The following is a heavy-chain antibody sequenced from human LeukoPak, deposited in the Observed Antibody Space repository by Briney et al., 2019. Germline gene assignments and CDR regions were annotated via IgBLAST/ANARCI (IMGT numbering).Heavy chain of an antibody. V-gene: IGHV3-11*06. CDR3: AREMAYSYYYGMDV. CDR2: ISSSSSYT. J-gene: IGHJ6*02. Sequence: PGGSLRLSCAASGFTFSDYYMSWIRQAPGKGLEWVSYISSSSSYTNYADSVKGRFTISRDNAKNSLYLQMNSLRDEDTAVYYCAREMAYSYYYGMDVWGQGTTVTVSS. CDR1: GFTFSDYY. D-gene: IGHD5-18*01.